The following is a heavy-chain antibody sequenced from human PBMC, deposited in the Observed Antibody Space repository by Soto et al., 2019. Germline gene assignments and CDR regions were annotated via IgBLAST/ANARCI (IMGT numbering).Heavy chain of an antibody. Sequence: KVSCKASGGTFSSYWINWVRQMPGKGLEWMGIIYPGDSDTRYSPSFQGQVTISADKSIDTAYLQWRSLKASDTAVYYCARHHGSPGSYFGLDVWGQGTTVTVSS. J-gene: IGHJ6*02. CDR2: IYPGDSDT. V-gene: IGHV5-51*01. CDR3: ARHHGSPGSYFGLDV. D-gene: IGHD6-13*01. CDR1: GGTFSSYW.